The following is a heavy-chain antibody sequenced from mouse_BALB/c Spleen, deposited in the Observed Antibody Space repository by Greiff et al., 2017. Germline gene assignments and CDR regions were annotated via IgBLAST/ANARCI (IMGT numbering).Heavy chain of an antibody. Sequence: QVQLKQSGPGLVQPSQSLSITCTVSGFSLTSYGVHWVRQSPGKGLEWLGVIWSGGSTDYNAAFISRLSISKDNSKSQVFFKMNSLQANDTAIYYCARHRYDGAMDYWGQGTSVTVSS. V-gene: IGHV2-2*02. D-gene: IGHD2-14*01. CDR1: GFSLTSYG. J-gene: IGHJ4*01. CDR2: IWSGGST. CDR3: ARHRYDGAMDY.